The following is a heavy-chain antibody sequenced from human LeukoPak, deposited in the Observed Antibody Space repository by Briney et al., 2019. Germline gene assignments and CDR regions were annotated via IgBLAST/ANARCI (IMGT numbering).Heavy chain of an antibody. V-gene: IGHV4-59*01. Sequence: SETLSLTCTVSGGSISSYYWSWIRQPPGKGLEWIGYIYYSGSTNYNPSLKSRVTISVDTSKNQFSLKLSSVTAADTAVYYCARVVWPNYRFDYWGQGTLVTVSS. D-gene: IGHD4/OR15-4a*01. CDR1: GGSISSYY. CDR2: IYYSGST. CDR3: ARVVWPNYRFDY. J-gene: IGHJ4*02.